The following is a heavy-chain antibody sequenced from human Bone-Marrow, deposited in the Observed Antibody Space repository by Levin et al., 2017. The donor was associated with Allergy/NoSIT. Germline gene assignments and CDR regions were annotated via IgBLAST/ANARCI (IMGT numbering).Heavy chain of an antibody. CDR2: IYNSGST. V-gene: IGHV4-59*01. J-gene: IGHJ5*02. CDR3: SRDGSGSYFSWFDP. D-gene: IGHD1-26*01. Sequence: ASETLSLTCTVSGGSISRYYWNWIRQPPGKGLEWIGHIYNSGSTKYNPSLKSRVTILVDTSKNQFSLKLSSVTAADTAVYYCSRDGSGSYFSWFDPWGRGTLVTVSS. CDR1: GGSISRYY.